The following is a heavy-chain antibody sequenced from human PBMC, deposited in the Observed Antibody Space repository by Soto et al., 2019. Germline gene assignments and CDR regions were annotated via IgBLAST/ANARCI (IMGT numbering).Heavy chain of an antibody. J-gene: IGHJ6*02. CDR2: INWNGGST. D-gene: IGHD7-27*01. CDR3: ARTGFFGHHYHGLDV. CDR1: GFTLDDHG. Sequence: EVQLVESGGGVVWPGGSLRLSCAASGFTLDDHGMSWVRQAPGKGLEWVSGINWNGGSTAYADSVKGRFTISRDNAKNSLYLPMTRLRAEDTALSFRARTGFFGHHYHGLDVWGQGTTVTVSS. V-gene: IGHV3-20*04.